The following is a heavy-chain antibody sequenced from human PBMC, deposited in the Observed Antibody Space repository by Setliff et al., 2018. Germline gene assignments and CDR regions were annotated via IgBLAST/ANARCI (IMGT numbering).Heavy chain of an antibody. V-gene: IGHV4-59*01. Sequence: SETLSLTCGVSNYSISSGYYWAWIRQPPGRGLEFIGYVYYSGAAKYDPSLKSRVTMSVDTSKTQFSLKLNSMTTADTAVYYCARGGTYRYFDYWGQGTLVTVSS. CDR1: NYSISSGYY. CDR2: VYYSGAA. J-gene: IGHJ4*02. CDR3: ARGGTYRYFDY.